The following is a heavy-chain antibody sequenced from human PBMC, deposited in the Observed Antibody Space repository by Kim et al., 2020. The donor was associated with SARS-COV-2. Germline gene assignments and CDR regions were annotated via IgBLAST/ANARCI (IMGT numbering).Heavy chain of an antibody. CDR1: GGSISSSSYY. J-gene: IGHJ4*02. Sequence: SETLSLTCTVSGGSISSSSYYWGWIRQPPGKGLEWIGSIYYSGSTYYNPSLKSRVTISVDTSKNQFSLKLSSVTAADTAVYYCARLYYYGSGYWGQGTLVTVSS. CDR3: ARLYYYGSGY. V-gene: IGHV4-39*01. CDR2: IYYSGST. D-gene: IGHD3-10*01.